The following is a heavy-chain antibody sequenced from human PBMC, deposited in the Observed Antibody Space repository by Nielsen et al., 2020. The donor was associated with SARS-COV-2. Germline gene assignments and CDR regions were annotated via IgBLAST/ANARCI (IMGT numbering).Heavy chain of an antibody. CDR1: GFTFSSYG. Sequence: GESLKISCAASGFTFSSYGMHWVRQAPGKGLEWVAVISYDGSNKYYADSVKGRFTISRDNSKNTLYLQMNSLRAEDTAVYYCANLGYSSSTSCYWDYYYGMDVWGQGTTVTVSS. V-gene: IGHV3-30*18. D-gene: IGHD2-2*01. J-gene: IGHJ6*02. CDR2: ISYDGSNK. CDR3: ANLGYSSSTSCYWDYYYGMDV.